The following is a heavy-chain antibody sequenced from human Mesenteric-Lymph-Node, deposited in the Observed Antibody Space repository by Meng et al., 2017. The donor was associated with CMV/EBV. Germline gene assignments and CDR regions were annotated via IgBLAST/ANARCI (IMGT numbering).Heavy chain of an antibody. CDR3: ARVGLTSFWSGYLDY. J-gene: IGHJ4*02. CDR1: GGSVSSGSYY. CDR2: IYYSGST. V-gene: IGHV4-61*01. D-gene: IGHD3-3*01. Sequence: GSLRLSCTVSGGSVSSGSYYWSWIRQPPGKGLEWIGYIYYSGSTNYNPSLKSRVTISVDTSKNQFSLKLSSVTAADTATYYCARVGLTSFWSGYLDYWGQGTLVTVSS.